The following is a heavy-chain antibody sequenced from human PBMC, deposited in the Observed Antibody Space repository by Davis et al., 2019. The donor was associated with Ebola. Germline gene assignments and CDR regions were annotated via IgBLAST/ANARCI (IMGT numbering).Heavy chain of an antibody. D-gene: IGHD6-19*01. V-gene: IGHV3-30*02. CDR1: GFTFSSFG. J-gene: IGHJ4*02. Sequence: GESLKISYAASGFTFSSFGMHWVRQAPGKGLEWVAFIRFDGRNKYYADSVKGRFTISRDNSKNTLYLQMNNLRAEDTAVYYCANVYNMYSSGWYGLGYWGQGTLVTVSS. CDR2: IRFDGRNK. CDR3: ANVYNMYSSGWYGLGY.